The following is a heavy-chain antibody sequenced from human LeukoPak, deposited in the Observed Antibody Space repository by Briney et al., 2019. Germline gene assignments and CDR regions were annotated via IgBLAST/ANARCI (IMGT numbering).Heavy chain of an antibody. CDR1: GFTSSSYG. Sequence: GGSLRLSCAASGFTSSSYGMSWVRQAPGKGLEWVSTLSGSTGTTYYADSVKGRFTSSRDNPKNTLYLQMDSLRAEDTAVYYCAERRCGGGTCYGVHYGMDIWGKGTTVTVSS. D-gene: IGHD2-15*01. J-gene: IGHJ6*04. CDR2: LSGSTGTT. V-gene: IGHV3-23*01. CDR3: AERRCGGGTCYGVHYGMDI.